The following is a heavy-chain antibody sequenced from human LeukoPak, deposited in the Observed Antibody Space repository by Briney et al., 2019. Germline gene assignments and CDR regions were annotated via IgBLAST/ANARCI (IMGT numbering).Heavy chain of an antibody. Sequence: ASVKVSCKVSGYTLTELSMHWVRQAPGKGLEWMGGFDPEDGETIYAQKFQGRVTMTEDTSTDTAYMELSSLRSEDTAVYYCARGPAYYYDRSSYYLDYWGQGTLVTVSS. CDR1: GYTLTELS. CDR3: ARGPAYYYDRSSYYLDY. CDR2: FDPEDGET. J-gene: IGHJ4*02. V-gene: IGHV1-24*01. D-gene: IGHD3-22*01.